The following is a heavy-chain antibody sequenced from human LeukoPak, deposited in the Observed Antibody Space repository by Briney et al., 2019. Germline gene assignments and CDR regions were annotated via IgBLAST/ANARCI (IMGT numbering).Heavy chain of an antibody. CDR3: ARATLHSSSSGTPDY. D-gene: IGHD6-6*01. Sequence: ASVKVSCKASGYTFTGYYMHWVRQAPGQGLEWMGWINPNSGGTNYAQKFQGRATMTRDTSISTAYMELSRLRSDDAAVYYCARATLHSSSSGTPDYWGQGTLVTVSS. CDR1: GYTFTGYY. J-gene: IGHJ4*02. V-gene: IGHV1-2*02. CDR2: INPNSGGT.